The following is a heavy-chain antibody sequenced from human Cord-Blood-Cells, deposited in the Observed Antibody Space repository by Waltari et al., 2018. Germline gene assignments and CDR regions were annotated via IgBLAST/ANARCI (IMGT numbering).Heavy chain of an antibody. CDR3: ARDGIAAAGRKNRFDY. V-gene: IGHV1-69*01. D-gene: IGHD6-13*01. CDR2: IIPIFGTA. J-gene: IGHJ4*02. Sequence: QVQLVQSGAAVKKPGSSVEVSCKASGGTFSSYAISWVRQAPGQGLEWMGGIIPIFGTANYAQKFQGRVTITADESTSTAYMELSSLRSEDTAVYYCARDGIAAAGRKNRFDYWGQGTLVTVSS. CDR1: GGTFSSYA.